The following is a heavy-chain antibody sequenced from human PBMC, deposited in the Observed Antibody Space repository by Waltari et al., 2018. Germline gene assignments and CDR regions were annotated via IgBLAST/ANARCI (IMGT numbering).Heavy chain of an antibody. CDR2: INPNSGGT. CDR3: ARDLSGDRLGFDP. CDR1: GYTFTGYY. Sequence: QLVQSGAEVKKPGASVKVSCKASGYTFTGYYMHWVRQAPGQGLEWMGRINPNSGGTNYAQKFQGRVTMTRDTSISTAYMELSRLRSDDTAVYYCARDLSGDRLGFDPWGQGTLVTVSS. J-gene: IGHJ5*02. D-gene: IGHD7-27*01. V-gene: IGHV1-2*06.